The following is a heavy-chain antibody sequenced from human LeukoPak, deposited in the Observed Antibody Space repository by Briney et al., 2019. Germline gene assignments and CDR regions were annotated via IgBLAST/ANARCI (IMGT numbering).Heavy chain of an antibody. CDR3: TTENWYVFEN. J-gene: IGHJ4*02. CDR2: ITLDGSDS. Sequence: PGGSLRLSCAASGFPFSSYWMAWVRQAPGKGLEWVATITLDGSDSYYVDSVKGRFTVSRDNAKNSLYLQMNSLGAEDTAVFYCTTENWYVFENWGQGSLVTVSS. CDR1: GFPFSSYW. D-gene: IGHD1-1*01. V-gene: IGHV3-7*04.